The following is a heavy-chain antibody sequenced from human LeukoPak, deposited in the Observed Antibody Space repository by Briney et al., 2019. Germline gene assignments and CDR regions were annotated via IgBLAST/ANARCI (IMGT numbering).Heavy chain of an antibody. J-gene: IGHJ4*02. D-gene: IGHD4-17*01. Sequence: PSETLSLTCTVSGGSISSGGYYWSWIRPHPGKGLEFIGYIFYSGTTYYNPSLKSRVDTSLNQFSLKVISVTAADTAVYYCARYGAPFDSWGQGTLVTVSS. CDR1: GGSISSGGYY. CDR2: IFYSGTT. V-gene: IGHV4-31*03. CDR3: ARYGAPFDS.